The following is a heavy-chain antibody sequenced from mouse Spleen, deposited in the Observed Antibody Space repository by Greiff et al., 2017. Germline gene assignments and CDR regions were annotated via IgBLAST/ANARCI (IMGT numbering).Heavy chain of an antibody. CDR3: TWRPYGLRDWYFDV. CDR1: GFNIKDDY. V-gene: IGHV14-4*01. CDR2: IDPENGDT. Sequence: VQLQQSGAELVRPGASVKLSCTASGFNIKDDYMHWVKQRPEQGLEWIGWIDPENGDTEYASKFQGKATITADTSSNTAYLQLSSLTSEDTAVYYCTWRPYGLRDWYFDVWGAGTTVTVSS. J-gene: IGHJ1*01. D-gene: IGHD3-2*02.